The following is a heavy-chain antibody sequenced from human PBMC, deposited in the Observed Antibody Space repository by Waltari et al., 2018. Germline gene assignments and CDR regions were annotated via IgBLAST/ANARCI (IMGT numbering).Heavy chain of an antibody. V-gene: IGHV4-30-2*01. CDR3: ARGDVAHFDF. J-gene: IGHJ4*02. Sequence: QLQLQESGSGLVKPSQTLSLTCAVSGASLSSGGYSWNWIRQPPGKGLEWLGLMFPSGANYRSPSLRSRVSISVDKSKNQISLILNSVTAADTAVYYCARGDVAHFDFWGPGTLVTVSS. D-gene: IGHD2-21*01. CDR2: MFPSGAN. CDR1: GASLSSGGYS.